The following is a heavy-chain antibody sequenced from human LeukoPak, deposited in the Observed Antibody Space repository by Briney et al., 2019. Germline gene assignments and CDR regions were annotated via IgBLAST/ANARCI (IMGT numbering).Heavy chain of an antibody. CDR3: ATESGEYGSGSLPSNWLDP. D-gene: IGHD3-10*01. Sequence: GASVKVSCKVSGYTLTELSMHWVRQAPGKGLEWMGGFDPEDGETIYAQKFQGRVTMTEDTSTDTAYMELSSLRSEDTAVYYCATESGEYGSGSLPSNWLDPWGQGTLVTVYS. CDR1: GYTLTELS. V-gene: IGHV1-24*01. J-gene: IGHJ5*02. CDR2: FDPEDGET.